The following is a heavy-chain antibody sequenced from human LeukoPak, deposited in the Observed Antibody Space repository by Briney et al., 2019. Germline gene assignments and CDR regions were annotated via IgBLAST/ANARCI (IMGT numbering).Heavy chain of an antibody. CDR3: ATASLYFDN. CDR2: ISSGGNTI. V-gene: IGHV3-11*04. J-gene: IGHJ4*02. CDR1: GLTFSDSY. Sequence: GGSLRLSCAASGLTFSDSYMSWNRQAPGKGLEWVSYISSGGNTIKYADSVKGRFTISRDNARNSLYLQINSLRAEDTAVYYCATASLYFDNWGQGTLVTVSS.